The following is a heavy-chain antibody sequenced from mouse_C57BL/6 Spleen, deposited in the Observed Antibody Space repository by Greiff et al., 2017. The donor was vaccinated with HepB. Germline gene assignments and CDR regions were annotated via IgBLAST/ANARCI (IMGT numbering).Heavy chain of an antibody. CDR3: ARLHYGSSSPWYFDV. V-gene: IGHV1-80*01. Sequence: VQLQQSGAELVKPGASVKISCKASGYEFSSYWMNWVKQRPGKGLEWIGQIYPGDGDTNYNGKFKGKATLTADKSSSTAYMQLSSLTSEDSAVYFCARLHYGSSSPWYFDVWGTGTTVTVSS. CDR1: GYEFSSYW. J-gene: IGHJ1*03. CDR2: IYPGDGDT. D-gene: IGHD1-1*01.